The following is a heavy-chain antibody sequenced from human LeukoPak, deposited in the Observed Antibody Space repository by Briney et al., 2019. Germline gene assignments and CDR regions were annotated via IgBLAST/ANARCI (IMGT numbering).Heavy chain of an antibody. J-gene: IGHJ3*02. D-gene: IGHD6-13*01. CDR2: ISGDGGST. Sequence: PGGSLRLSCAASGFTFDDYAMHWVRQAPGKGLEWVSLISGDGGSTYYADSVKGRFTISRDNSKNPLYLQMNSLRTEDTALYYCAKDIGSSWYVAFDIWGQGTMVTVSS. V-gene: IGHV3-43*02. CDR1: GFTFDDYA. CDR3: AKDIGSSWYVAFDI.